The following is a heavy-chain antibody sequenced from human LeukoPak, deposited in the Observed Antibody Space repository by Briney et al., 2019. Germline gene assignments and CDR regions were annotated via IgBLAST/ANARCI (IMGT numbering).Heavy chain of an antibody. CDR3: ARGTLGSAFDI. D-gene: IGHD7-27*01. V-gene: IGHV4-39*07. J-gene: IGHJ3*02. CDR1: GGSISSSSYY. Sequence: SETLSLTCTVSGGSISSSSYYWGWIRQPPGKGLEWIRSIYYSGSTYYNPSLKSRVTISVDTSKNQFSLKLSSVTAADTAVYYCARGTLGSAFDIWGQGTMVTVSS. CDR2: IYYSGST.